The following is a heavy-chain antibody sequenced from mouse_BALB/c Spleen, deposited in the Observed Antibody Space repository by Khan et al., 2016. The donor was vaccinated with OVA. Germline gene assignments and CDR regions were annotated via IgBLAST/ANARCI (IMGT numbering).Heavy chain of an antibody. Sequence: QVQLKESGPELKKPGETVKISCKASGYTFTNYGMNWVKQAPGKGLKWMGWINTYTGEPTYTDDFKGRFAFSLETSASTAYLMIHNLKNEDMATYFFARGPSYWYFDVWGAGTTVTVSS. CDR2: INTYTGEP. J-gene: IGHJ1*01. CDR1: GYTFTNYG. D-gene: IGHD4-1*01. V-gene: IGHV9-1*02. CDR3: ARGPSYWYFDV.